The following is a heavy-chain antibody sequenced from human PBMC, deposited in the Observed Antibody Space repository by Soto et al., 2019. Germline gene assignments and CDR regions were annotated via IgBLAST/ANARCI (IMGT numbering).Heavy chain of an antibody. D-gene: IGHD3-10*01. CDR3: AKGASYGSRSYPLDP. CDR2: ISGSGGT. Sequence: EVQLLESGGGLVQPGGSLRLSCAASGFRFSSYAMSWVRQAPGKGLEWVSVISGSGGTDYADSVKGRFTISRDNSKSTLYLRMNNLRADDTAVYYCAKGASYGSRSYPLDPWGQGTLVTVSS. J-gene: IGHJ5*02. V-gene: IGHV3-23*01. CDR1: GFRFSSYA.